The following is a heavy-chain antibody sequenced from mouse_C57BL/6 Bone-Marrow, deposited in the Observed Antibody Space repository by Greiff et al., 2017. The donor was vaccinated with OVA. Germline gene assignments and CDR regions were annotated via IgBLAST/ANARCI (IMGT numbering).Heavy chain of an antibody. V-gene: IGHV5-2*01. CDR2: INSDGGST. CDR1: EYEFPSHD. Sequence: DVMLVESGGGLVQPGESLKLSCESNEYEFPSHDMSWVRKTPEKRLELVAAINSDGGSTYYPDTMERRFIIFRDNTKKTLYLQMSSLRSEDTALYYCARHSSGYVYYYAMDYWGQGTSVTVSS. D-gene: IGHD3-2*02. J-gene: IGHJ4*01. CDR3: ARHSSGYVYYYAMDY.